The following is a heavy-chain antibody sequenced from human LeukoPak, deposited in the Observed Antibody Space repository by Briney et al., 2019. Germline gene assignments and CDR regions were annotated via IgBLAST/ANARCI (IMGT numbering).Heavy chain of an antibody. D-gene: IGHD2-15*01. J-gene: IGHJ6*02. CDR3: ARAVAATVYYYYGMDV. CDR2: ISSSSSYI. CDR1: GCTFSSYS. Sequence: PGGSLRLSCAASGCTFSSYSMNWVRQAPGKGLEWVSSISSSSSYIYYADSVKGRFTISRDNAKNSLYLQMNSLRAEDTAVYYCARAVAATVYYYYGMDVWGQGTTVTVSS. V-gene: IGHV3-21*01.